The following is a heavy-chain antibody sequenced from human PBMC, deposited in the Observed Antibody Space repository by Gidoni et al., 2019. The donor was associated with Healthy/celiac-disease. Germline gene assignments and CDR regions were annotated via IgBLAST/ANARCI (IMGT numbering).Heavy chain of an antibody. CDR3: ARDRMDSSGWPHYYYYYGMDV. CDR2: ISSSSSYI. V-gene: IGHV3-21*01. CDR1: FSSYS. D-gene: IGHD6-19*01. J-gene: IGHJ6*02. Sequence: FSSYSMNWVRQAPGKGLEWVSSISSSSSYIYYADSVKGRFTISRDNAKNSLYLQMNSLRAEDTAVYYCARDRMDSSGWPHYYYYYGMDVWGQGTTVTVSS.